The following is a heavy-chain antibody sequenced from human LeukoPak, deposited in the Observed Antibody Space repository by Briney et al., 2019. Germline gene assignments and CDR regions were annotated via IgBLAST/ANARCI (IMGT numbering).Heavy chain of an antibody. D-gene: IGHD3-22*01. CDR3: AKDRSYDSSGDYYYFDY. CDR2: ISGSGGST. J-gene: IGHJ4*02. Sequence: PGGSLRPSCAASGFTFSSYAMSWVRQAPGKGLEWVSAISGSGGSTYYADSVKGRFTISRDNSKNTLYLQMNSLRAEDTAVYYCAKDRSYDSSGDYYYFDYWGQGTLVTVSS. CDR1: GFTFSSYA. V-gene: IGHV3-23*01.